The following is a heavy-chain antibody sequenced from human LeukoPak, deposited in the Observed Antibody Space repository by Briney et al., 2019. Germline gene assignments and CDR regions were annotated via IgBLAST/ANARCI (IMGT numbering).Heavy chain of an antibody. J-gene: IGHJ4*02. D-gene: IGHD2-15*01. V-gene: IGHV4-59*01. CDR1: GGSISSYY. CDR2: IYYSGST. Sequence: PSETLSLTCTVSGGSISSYYWSWIRQPPGKGLEWIGYIYYSGSTSYNPSLKSRVTISVDTSKNQFSLKLSSVTAADTAVYYCARAPSYCSGGSCYLSGFDYWGQGTLVTVSS. CDR3: ARAPSYCSGGSCYLSGFDY.